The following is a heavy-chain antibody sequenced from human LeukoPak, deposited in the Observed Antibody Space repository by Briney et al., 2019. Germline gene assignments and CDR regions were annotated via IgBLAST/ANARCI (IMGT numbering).Heavy chain of an antibody. J-gene: IGHJ6*02. CDR3: ARSRYDVVVPAAMRAYYYGMDV. V-gene: IGHV3-7*01. Sequence: GGSLRLSCAASGFTFSSYWMSWVRQAPGKGLEWVANIKQDGSEKYYVDSVKGRFTISRDNAKNSLYLQMNSLRAEDTAVYYCARSRYDVVVPAAMRAYYYGMDVWGQGTTVTVSS. CDR2: IKQDGSEK. D-gene: IGHD2-2*01. CDR1: GFTFSSYW.